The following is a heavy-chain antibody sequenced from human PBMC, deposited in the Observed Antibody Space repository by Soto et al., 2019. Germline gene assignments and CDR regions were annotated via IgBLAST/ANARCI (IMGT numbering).Heavy chain of an antibody. CDR1: GYTFTSYG. J-gene: IGHJ4*02. D-gene: IGHD3-22*01. CDR2: ISAYNGNT. V-gene: IGHV1-18*01. CDR3: ARDSSYYDSSGYHHTWVDY. Sequence: QVQLVQSGAEVKKPGASVKVSCKASGYTFTSYGISWVRQAPGQGLEWMGWISAYNGNTNYAQKLQGRVTMTTDTSTSTAYMELRSLRSDDTAVYYCARDSSYYDSSGYHHTWVDYWGQGTLVTVSS.